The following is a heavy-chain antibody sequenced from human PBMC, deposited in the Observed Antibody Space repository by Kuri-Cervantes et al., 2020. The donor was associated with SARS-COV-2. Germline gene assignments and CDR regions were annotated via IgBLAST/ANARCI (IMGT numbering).Heavy chain of an antibody. D-gene: IGHD3-10*02. CDR1: GFTFSSYA. V-gene: IGHV3-64*02. CDR3: ARGGGPGMFFEYYMDV. J-gene: IGHJ6*03. Sequence: GESLKISCAASGFTFSSYAMHWVRQAPGKGLEYVSAISSNGGSTYYADSVKGRFTISRDNSKNTLYPQMGSLRAEGMAVYYCARGGGPGMFFEYYMDVWGKGTTVTVSS. CDR2: ISSNGGST.